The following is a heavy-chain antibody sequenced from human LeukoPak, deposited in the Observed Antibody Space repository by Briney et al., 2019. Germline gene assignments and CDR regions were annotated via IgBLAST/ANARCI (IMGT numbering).Heavy chain of an antibody. D-gene: IGHD3-16*02. CDR2: IYYSGST. CDR1: GGSISSYY. V-gene: IGHV4-59*08. Sequence: PSETLSLTCTVSGGSISSYYWSWIRQPPGKGLEWIGYIYYSGSTNYNPSLKSRVTISVDTSKNQFSLKLSSVTAADTAVYYCARVRQVIQYYFDYWGQGTLVTVSS. J-gene: IGHJ4*02. CDR3: ARVRQVIQYYFDY.